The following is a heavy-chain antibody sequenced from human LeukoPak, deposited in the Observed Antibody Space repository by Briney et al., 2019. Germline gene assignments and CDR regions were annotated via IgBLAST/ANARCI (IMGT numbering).Heavy chain of an antibody. D-gene: IGHD6-13*01. CDR3: ARLAAAGTEGWFDP. Sequence: SETLSLTCTVSGGSISSSSYYWGWIRQPPGKGLEWIGSIYYSGSIYYNPSLKSRVTISVDTSKNQFSLKLSSVTAADTAVYYCARLAAAGTEGWFDPWGQGTLVTVSS. CDR2: IYYSGSI. J-gene: IGHJ5*02. CDR1: GGSISSSSYY. V-gene: IGHV4-39*01.